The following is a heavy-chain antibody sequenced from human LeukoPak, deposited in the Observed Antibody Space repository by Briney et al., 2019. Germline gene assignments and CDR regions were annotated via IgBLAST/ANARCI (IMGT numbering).Heavy chain of an antibody. J-gene: IGHJ4*02. V-gene: IGHV3-7*01. CDR3: AKWELYSGFYYIDY. Sequence: GGSLRLSCAASGFPFSSYWMTWVRHGPGKGLEWVANIKPDGSLIYYVDSVKGRFTISRDNAKNSLYLQMNSLRAEDTAVYYCAKWELYSGFYYIDYWGQGTLATVSS. D-gene: IGHD1-26*01. CDR2: IKPDGSLI. CDR1: GFPFSSYW.